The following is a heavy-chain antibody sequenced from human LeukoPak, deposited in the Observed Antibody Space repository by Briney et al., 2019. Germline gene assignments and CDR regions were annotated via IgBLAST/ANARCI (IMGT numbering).Heavy chain of an antibody. CDR2: INPHSGAT. Sequence: ASVKVSCKASGYTFTGHYMHWVRQAPGQGLEWMGWINPHSGATDYAQKFQGRVTLTRDTSISTVYMELSRLRSDDTAVYYCARGSTRPDAFDIWGQGTMVTVSS. D-gene: IGHD2-2*01. J-gene: IGHJ3*02. V-gene: IGHV1-2*02. CDR1: GYTFTGHY. CDR3: ARGSTRPDAFDI.